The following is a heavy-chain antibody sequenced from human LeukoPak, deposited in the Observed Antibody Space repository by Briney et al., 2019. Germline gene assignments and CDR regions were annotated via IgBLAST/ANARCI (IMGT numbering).Heavy chain of an antibody. CDR2: IYPGDSVT. D-gene: IGHD2-2*02. Sequence: GESLKISCKGSGYSFTSYWIGWVRQMPGKGLEWMGIIYPGDSVTRYSPSFQGQVTISADKSISTAYLQWSSLKASDTAMYYCARVVVPAAITGIWFDSWGQGTLVTVSS. CDR1: GYSFTSYW. J-gene: IGHJ5*01. V-gene: IGHV5-51*01. CDR3: ARVVVPAAITGIWFDS.